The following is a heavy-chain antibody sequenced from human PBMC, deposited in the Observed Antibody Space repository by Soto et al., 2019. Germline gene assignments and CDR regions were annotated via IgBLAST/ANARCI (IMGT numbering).Heavy chain of an antibody. D-gene: IGHD6-19*01. J-gene: IGHJ6*02. V-gene: IGHV5-51*01. CDR2: IYPGDSNA. CDR1: GYNFTTYW. Sequence: GESLKISCKGSGYNFTTYWIAWVRQMAGKGLEWMGIIYPGDSNARHSPSFQGQVTISADKSIGTAYLQWSSLKASDTAIYYCARREKLVSKQSLRLGIAVAGKWGWGMDVWGQGTSVTVSS. CDR3: ARREKLVSKQSLRLGIAVAGKWGWGMDV.